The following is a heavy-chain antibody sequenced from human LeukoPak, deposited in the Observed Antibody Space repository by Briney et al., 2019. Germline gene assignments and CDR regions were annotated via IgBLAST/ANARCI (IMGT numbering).Heavy chain of an antibody. CDR2: IYYSGST. CDR3: ARMLVDGVTAIRGRYFDY. D-gene: IGHD2-21*02. V-gene: IGHV4-31*03. J-gene: IGHJ4*02. Sequence: KPSQTLSLTCTVSGGSISSGGYYWSWIRQHPGKGLEWIGYIYYSGSTYYNPSLKSRVTISVDTSKNQFSLKLSSVTAADTAVYYCARMLVDGVTAIRGRYFDYWGQGTLVTVSS. CDR1: GGSISSGGYY.